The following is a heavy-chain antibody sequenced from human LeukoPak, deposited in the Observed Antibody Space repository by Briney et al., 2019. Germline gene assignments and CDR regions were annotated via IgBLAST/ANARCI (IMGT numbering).Heavy chain of an antibody. V-gene: IGHV4-39*07. CDR1: GGSISTSSYY. D-gene: IGHD3-10*01. J-gene: IGHJ5*02. CDR2: VHHSGRT. Sequence: SETLSLTCTVSGGSISTSSYYWGWIRQPPGKGLEWIGSVHHSGRTYYNPSLKSRVTISVDTSKNQFSLKLSSVTAADTAVYYCARGLGGLWFGELRNWFDPWGQGTLVTVSS. CDR3: ARGLGGLWFGELRNWFDP.